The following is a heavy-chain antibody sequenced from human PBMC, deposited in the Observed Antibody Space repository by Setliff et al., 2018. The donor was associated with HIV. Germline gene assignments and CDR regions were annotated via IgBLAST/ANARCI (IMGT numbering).Heavy chain of an antibody. Sequence: GASVKVSCKASGYTFTSYGISWVRQAPGQGLEWMGWISTYNGNTNYAQKLQGRVTMTTDTSTTTAYMELRSLRSDDTAVYYCARDSREGGYDQYYYYYGMDVWGHGTTVTVSS. CDR1: GYTFTSYG. V-gene: IGHV1-18*01. J-gene: IGHJ6*02. CDR2: ISTYNGNT. CDR3: ARDSREGGYDQYYYYYGMDV. D-gene: IGHD5-12*01.